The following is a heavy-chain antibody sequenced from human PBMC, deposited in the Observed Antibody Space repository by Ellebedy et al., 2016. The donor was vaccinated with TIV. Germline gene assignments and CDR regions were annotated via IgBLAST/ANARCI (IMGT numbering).Heavy chain of an antibody. V-gene: IGHV1-18*01. CDR2: ISAYNGNT. CDR3: ARDRVSGGSGSYYNGGNWFNP. D-gene: IGHD3-10*01. CDR1: GYTFTSYG. Sequence: ASVKVSXKASGYTFTSYGISWVRQAPGQGLEWMGWISAYNGNTNYAQKLQGRVTMTTDTSTSTAYMELRSLRSDDTAVYYCARDRVSGGSGSYYNGGNWFNPWGQGTLVTVSS. J-gene: IGHJ5*02.